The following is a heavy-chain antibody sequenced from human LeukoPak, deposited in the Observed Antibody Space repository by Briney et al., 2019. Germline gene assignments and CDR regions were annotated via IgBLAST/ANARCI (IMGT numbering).Heavy chain of an antibody. CDR1: GFTFNSYA. D-gene: IGHD1-1*01. V-gene: IGHV3-23*01. CDR3: AKDRVGPGQLEPGWGFDP. CDR2: ISGSGGST. J-gene: IGHJ5*02. Sequence: RAGGSLRLSCAASGFTFNSYAMTWVRQAPGKGLEWVSAISGSGGSTYYADSVKGRFTISRDNSKNTLYLQMNSLRAEDTAVYYCAKDRVGPGQLEPGWGFDPWGQGTLVTVSS.